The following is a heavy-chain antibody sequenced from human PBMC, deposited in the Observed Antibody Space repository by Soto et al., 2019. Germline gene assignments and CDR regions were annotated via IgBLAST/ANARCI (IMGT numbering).Heavy chain of an antibody. CDR2: ISYDGSNK. CDR3: AKGPMPVYSDGHPGPYGMDV. Sequence: PWGSLRLSCAASGFTFSSYVMHVARQAPGKGLEWVAVISYDGSNKYYADSVKGRFTISRDNSKNTLYLQMNSLRAEDTAVYYCAKGPMPVYSDGHPGPYGMDVWGQGTTVTVSS. V-gene: IGHV3-30*18. J-gene: IGHJ6*02. D-gene: IGHD5-18*01. CDR1: GFTFSSYV.